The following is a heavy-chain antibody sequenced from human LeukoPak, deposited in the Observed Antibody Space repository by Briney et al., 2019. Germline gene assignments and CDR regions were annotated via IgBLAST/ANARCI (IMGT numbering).Heavy chain of an antibody. CDR2: IYYSGST. J-gene: IGHJ6*03. CDR1: GGSISSSSYY. CDR3: ARDVRDVSYYYYYYYMDV. Sequence: SETLSLTCTVSGGSISSSSYYWGWIRQPPGKGLEWIGSIYYSGSTYYNPSLKSRVTISVDTSKNQFSLKLSSVTAADTAVYYCARDVRDVSYYYYYYYMDVWGKGTTVTVSS. D-gene: IGHD3-16*01. V-gene: IGHV4-39*07.